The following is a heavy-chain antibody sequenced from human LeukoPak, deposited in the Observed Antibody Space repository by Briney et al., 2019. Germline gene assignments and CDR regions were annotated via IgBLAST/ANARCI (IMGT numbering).Heavy chain of an antibody. CDR1: GFTVSTNY. Sequence: HPGGSLRLSCAASGFTVSTNYMSWVRQAPGKGLEWVSVIYSDGATYYAASVRGRFTISRDISKNTLYLQMNSLRVEDTAMFYCARDFLDWGTRTGAFDIWGQGTMVTVSS. CDR2: IYSDGAT. J-gene: IGHJ3*02. D-gene: IGHD1-1*01. CDR3: ARDFLDWGTRTGAFDI. V-gene: IGHV3-66*01.